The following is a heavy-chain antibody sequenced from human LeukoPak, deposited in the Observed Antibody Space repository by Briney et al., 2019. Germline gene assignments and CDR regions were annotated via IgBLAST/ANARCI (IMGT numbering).Heavy chain of an antibody. CDR2: INSDGSST. CDR1: GFTFSSYW. D-gene: IGHD2-15*01. Sequence: GGSLRLSCAASGFTFSSYWMHWVRQAPGKGLVWVSRINSDGSSTSNADSVKGRFTISRDNAKNTLWLQMNSLRAGDTAVYYCARVVVGSPPRAFDIWGQGTMVTVSS. CDR3: ARVVVGSPPRAFDI. J-gene: IGHJ3*02. V-gene: IGHV3-74*01.